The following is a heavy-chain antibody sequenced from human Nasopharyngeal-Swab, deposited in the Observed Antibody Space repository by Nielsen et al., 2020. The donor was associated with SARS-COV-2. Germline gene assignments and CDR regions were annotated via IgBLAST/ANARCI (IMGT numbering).Heavy chain of an antibody. Sequence: ASVKVPCKASGYTFIGYYIHWVRQAPGQGLEWMGWINPNSGGTNYAQKFQGRVTMTRDTSISTAYMELSRLRSDDTAVYYCARVVWVDWDAFHIWGQGTIVTVSS. CDR3: ARVVWVDWDAFHI. CDR1: GYTFIGYY. J-gene: IGHJ3*02. V-gene: IGHV1-2*02. D-gene: IGHD3-16*01. CDR2: INPNSGGT.